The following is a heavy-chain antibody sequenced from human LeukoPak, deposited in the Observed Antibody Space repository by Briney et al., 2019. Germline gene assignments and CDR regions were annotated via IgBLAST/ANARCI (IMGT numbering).Heavy chain of an antibody. CDR2: FDPEDGET. D-gene: IGHD6-19*01. CDR1: GYTLTELS. Sequence: GASVKVSCKVSGYTLTELSMHWVRQAPGKGLEWMGGFDPEDGETIYAQKFQGRVTMTEDTSTDVAYMELSSLRSEDTAVYYCATSWGIAVAGHVGAFDYWGQGTLVTVSS. CDR3: ATSWGIAVAGHVGAFDY. V-gene: IGHV1-24*01. J-gene: IGHJ4*02.